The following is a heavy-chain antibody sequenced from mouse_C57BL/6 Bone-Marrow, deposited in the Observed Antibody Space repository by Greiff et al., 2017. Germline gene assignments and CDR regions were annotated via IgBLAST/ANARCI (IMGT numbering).Heavy chain of an antibody. V-gene: IGHV12-3*01. CDR1: GFPITSGYY. CDR3: AGDRGYYGSSPWWYFDV. D-gene: IGHD1-1*01. CDR2: ITHSGET. Sequence: ESGPGLVKPSQSLFLTCSITGFPITSGYYWIWIRQSPGKPLEWMGYITHSGETFYNPSLQSPISITRETSKNQFFLQLNSVTTEDTAMYYCAGDRGYYGSSPWWYFDVWGTGTTVTVSS. J-gene: IGHJ1*03.